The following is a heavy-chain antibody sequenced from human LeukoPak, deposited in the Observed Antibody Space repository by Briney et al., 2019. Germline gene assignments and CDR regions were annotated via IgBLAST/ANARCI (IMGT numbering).Heavy chain of an antibody. V-gene: IGHV3-21*01. CDR3: ARDYYGSGSSYPDPFDY. CDR2: ISSSSSYI. CDR1: GFTFSSYS. J-gene: IGHJ4*02. D-gene: IGHD3-10*01. Sequence: GGSLRLSCAASGFTFSSYSMNWVRQAPGKGLEWVSSISSSSSYIQNADSVKGRFTISRDNAKNSLYLQMNSLRAEDTAVYYCARDYYGSGSSYPDPFDYWGQGTLVTVSS.